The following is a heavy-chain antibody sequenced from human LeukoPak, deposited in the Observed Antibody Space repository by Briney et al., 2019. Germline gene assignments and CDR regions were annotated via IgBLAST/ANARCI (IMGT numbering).Heavy chain of an antibody. CDR1: GFTFSSYS. CDR3: ARVGKYSSSCFPY. V-gene: IGHV3-21*01. Sequence: PGGSLRLSCAASGFTFSSYSMNWVRQAPGKGLEWVSSISSSSSYIYYADSVKGRFTISRDNAKNSLYLQMNSLRAEDTAVYYCARVGKYSSSCFPYWGQGTLVTVSS. J-gene: IGHJ4*02. CDR2: ISSSSSYI. D-gene: IGHD6-13*01.